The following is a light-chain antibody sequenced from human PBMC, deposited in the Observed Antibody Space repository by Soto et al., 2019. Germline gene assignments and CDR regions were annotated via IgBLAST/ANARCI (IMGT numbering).Light chain of an antibody. CDR2: AAS. J-gene: IGKJ4*01. V-gene: IGKV1-8*01. CDR1: QGISSY. Sequence: AIRMTQSPSSLSASTGDRVTITCRASQGISSYLAWYQQKLGKAPKLLIYAASTLQSGVPSRFSGSGSGTDFTLTISCLQSEDFATYYCQQYYSYPALTFGGGTKVEIK. CDR3: QQYYSYPALT.